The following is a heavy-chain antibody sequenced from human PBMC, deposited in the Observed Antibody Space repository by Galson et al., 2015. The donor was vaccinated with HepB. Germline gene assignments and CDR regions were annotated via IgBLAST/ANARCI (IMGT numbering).Heavy chain of an antibody. CDR2: INSDGSST. CDR1: GFTFSSYW. V-gene: IGHV3-74*01. CDR3: ARGGDSSGYDAFDI. Sequence: SLRLSCAASGFTFSSYWMHWVRQAPGKGLVWVSRINSDGSSTSYADSVKGRFTISRDNAKNTLYLQMNSLRAEDTAVYYCARGGDSSGYDAFDIWGQGTMVTVSS. D-gene: IGHD3-22*01. J-gene: IGHJ3*02.